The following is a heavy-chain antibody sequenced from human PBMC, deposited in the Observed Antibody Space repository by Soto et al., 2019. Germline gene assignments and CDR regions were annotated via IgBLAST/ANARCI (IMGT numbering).Heavy chain of an antibody. Sequence: ASVKVSCKASGYTFTSYGISRVRQAPGQGLEWMGWISAYNGNTNYAQKLQGRVTMTTDTSTSTAYMELRSLRSDDTAVYYCARDWVLSRGSYNNWFDPWGQGTVGTVSS. CDR3: ARDWVLSRGSYNNWFDP. CDR1: GYTFTSYG. CDR2: ISAYNGNT. J-gene: IGHJ5*02. D-gene: IGHD1-26*01. V-gene: IGHV1-18*01.